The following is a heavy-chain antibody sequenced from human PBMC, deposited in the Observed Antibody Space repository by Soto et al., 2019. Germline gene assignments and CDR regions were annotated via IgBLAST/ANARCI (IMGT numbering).Heavy chain of an antibody. D-gene: IGHD1-1*01. J-gene: IGHJ4*02. CDR3: ARVEASTAEY. CDR2: INSSYTCI. V-gene: IGHV5-10-1*01. Sequence: PGEHLKISCKASGYTSTSYWITWVRHVPRKFLYWMGRINSSYTCINYSPSFQGHVIFSADNTIWTAYLHWSSLKALNSSMYDCARVEASTAEYWDQEALFAVSS. CDR1: GYTSTSYW.